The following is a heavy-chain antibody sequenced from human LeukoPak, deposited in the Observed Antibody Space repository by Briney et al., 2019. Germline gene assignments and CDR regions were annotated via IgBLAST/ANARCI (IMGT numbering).Heavy chain of an antibody. V-gene: IGHV1-2*02. J-gene: IGHJ5*02. D-gene: IGHD2-2*01. Sequence: GASVKVSCKASGYTFTGYYMHWVRQAPGQGLEWMGWINPNSGGTNYAQKFQGRVTMTRDTSISTAYMELSRLRSDDTAVYYCARDPRSTSCYAGCNWFDPWGQGTLVTVSS. CDR2: INPNSGGT. CDR1: GYTFTGYY. CDR3: ARDPRSTSCYAGCNWFDP.